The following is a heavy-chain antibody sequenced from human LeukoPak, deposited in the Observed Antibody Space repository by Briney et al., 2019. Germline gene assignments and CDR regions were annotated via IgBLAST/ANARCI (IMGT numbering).Heavy chain of an antibody. Sequence: GGSLRLSCAASGFTFSSYGMHWVRQAPGKGLEWVAFIRYDGSNKYYADSVKGRFTISRHNAKNSLYLQMNSLRAEDTAVYYCARTSDKPMVLTTDFDYWGQGTLVTVSS. D-gene: IGHD5-18*01. CDR1: GFTFSSYG. J-gene: IGHJ4*02. V-gene: IGHV3-30*02. CDR3: ARTSDKPMVLTTDFDY. CDR2: IRYDGSNK.